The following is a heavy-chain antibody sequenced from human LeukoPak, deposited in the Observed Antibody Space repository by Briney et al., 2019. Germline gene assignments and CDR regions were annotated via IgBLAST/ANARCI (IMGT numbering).Heavy chain of an antibody. CDR1: GFTFRSYG. CDR3: ARGRIAARPYYDY. Sequence: GSLRLSCAASGFTFRSYGMTWVRQPPGKGLEWIGEINHSGSTNYNPSLKSRVTISVDTSKNQFSLKLSSVTAADTAVYYCARGRIAARPYYDYWGQGTLVTVSS. V-gene: IGHV4-34*01. CDR2: INHSGST. D-gene: IGHD6-6*01. J-gene: IGHJ4*02.